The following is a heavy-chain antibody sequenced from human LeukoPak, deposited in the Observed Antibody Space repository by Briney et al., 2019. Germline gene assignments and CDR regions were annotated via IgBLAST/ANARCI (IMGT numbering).Heavy chain of an antibody. V-gene: IGHV3-48*02. Sequence: GGSLRLSCAVSGFTFSSYSMNWVRQAPGKGLEWVSYISSSSSTIYYADSVKGRFTISRDNAKNSLYLQMNSLRDEDTAVYYCARDLVSGRYFTPFGHWGQGTLVTVSS. J-gene: IGHJ4*02. CDR2: ISSSSSTI. CDR3: ARDLVSGRYFTPFGH. D-gene: IGHD1-26*01. CDR1: GFTFSSYS.